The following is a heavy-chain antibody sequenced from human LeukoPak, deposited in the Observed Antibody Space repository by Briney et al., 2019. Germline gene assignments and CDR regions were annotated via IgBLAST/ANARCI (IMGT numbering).Heavy chain of an antibody. CDR1: GGSVSSGTYY. J-gene: IGHJ4*02. D-gene: IGHD4-17*01. CDR2: IYYSGST. Sequence: SETLSLTCTVSGGSVSSGTYYWSWIRQPPGKGLEWIGYIYYSGSTSYSPSLKSRVTISADTSKNQFSLKLTSVTVADTAVYYCARNYGDSLYYFDYWGQGTLVTVSS. CDR3: ARNYGDSLYYFDY. V-gene: IGHV4-61*01.